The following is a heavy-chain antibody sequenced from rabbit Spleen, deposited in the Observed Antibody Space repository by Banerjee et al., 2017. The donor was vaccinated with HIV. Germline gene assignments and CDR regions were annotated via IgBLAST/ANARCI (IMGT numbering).Heavy chain of an antibody. V-gene: IGHV1S40*01. J-gene: IGHJ6*01. CDR2: VAGSSSGFS. CDR1: GFSFSSSDY. CDR3: ARSGYVGYGGDGDLMGNKL. Sequence: QSLEESGGDLVKPGASLTLTCTASGFSFSSSDYMCWVRQAPGKGLEWISCVAGSSSGFSYSATWAKGRFTCSKTSSTTVDLKMTSLTVADTATYFCARSGYVGYGGDGDLMGNKLWGPGTLVTVS. D-gene: IGHD4-2*01.